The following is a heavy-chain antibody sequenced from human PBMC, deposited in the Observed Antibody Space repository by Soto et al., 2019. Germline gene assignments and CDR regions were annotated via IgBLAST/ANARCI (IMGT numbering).Heavy chain of an antibody. D-gene: IGHD3-10*01. CDR1: GFTVNTNY. Sequence: EVQLVESGGGLIQPGGSLRLSCAVSGFTVNTNYMSWVRQAPGEGLEWVLVIYSGGRTDYADSVRGRFTISRDNSKNTVYLQMNTLRVEDTAVYYCASRTWDLGGFDPWGQGTQVTVSS. CDR3: ASRTWDLGGFDP. CDR2: IYSGGRT. J-gene: IGHJ5*02. V-gene: IGHV3-53*01.